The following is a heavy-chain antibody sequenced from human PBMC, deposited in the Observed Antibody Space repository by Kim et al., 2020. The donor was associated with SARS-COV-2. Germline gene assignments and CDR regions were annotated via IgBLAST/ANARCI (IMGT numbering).Heavy chain of an antibody. CDR1: GFTFSSYA. J-gene: IGHJ6*02. D-gene: IGHD3-10*02. CDR3: AKDLDYFRIAGAVVYYYYGMDV. V-gene: IGHV3-23*01. CDR2: ISGSGGST. Sequence: GGSLRLSCAASGFTFSSYAMSWVRQAPGKGLEWVSAISGSGGSTYYADSVKGRFTISRDNSKNTLYLQMNSLRAEDTAVYYCAKDLDYFRIAGAVVYYYYGMDVWGQGTTVTVSS.